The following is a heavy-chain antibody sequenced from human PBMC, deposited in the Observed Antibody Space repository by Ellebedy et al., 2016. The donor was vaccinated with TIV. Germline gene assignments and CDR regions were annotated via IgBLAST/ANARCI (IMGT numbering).Heavy chain of an antibody. CDR1: GGTFSSYA. CDR3: AREWYYYDSSPYFDY. CDR2: IIPIFGTA. V-gene: IGHV1-69*06. J-gene: IGHJ4*02. Sequence: SVKVSCXASGGTFSSYAISWVRQAPGQGLEWMGGIIPIFGTANYAQKFQGRVTITADKSTSTAYMELSSLRSEDTAVYYCAREWYYYDSSPYFDYWGQGTLVTVSS. D-gene: IGHD3-22*01.